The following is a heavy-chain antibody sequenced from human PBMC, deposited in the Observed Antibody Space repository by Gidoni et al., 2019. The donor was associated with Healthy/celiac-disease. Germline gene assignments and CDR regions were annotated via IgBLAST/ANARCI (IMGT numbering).Heavy chain of an antibody. CDR1: GGTFSSYA. CDR3: AGALTVVTLRFYYLDY. Sequence: QVQLVQSGAEVKKPGSSVKVSCKASGGTFSSYAISWVRQAPGQGLEWMGGIIPILGKATYAQRSQAGVRLTADEPTGTAYMGLGSRRPGNRAVYNGAGALTVVTLRFYYLDYWGQGTLATV. CDR2: IIPILGKA. J-gene: IGHJ4*02. D-gene: IGHD2-21*02. V-gene: IGHV1-69*01.